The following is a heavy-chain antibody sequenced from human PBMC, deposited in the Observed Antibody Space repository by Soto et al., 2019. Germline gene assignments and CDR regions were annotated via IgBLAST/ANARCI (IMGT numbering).Heavy chain of an antibody. CDR2: ISYDGSNK. CDR1: GFTFSSYA. CDR3: ASDIVVVPAALYYYYGMDV. V-gene: IGHV3-30-3*01. D-gene: IGHD2-2*01. J-gene: IGHJ6*02. Sequence: HPGGSLRLSCAASGFTFSSYAMHWVRQAPGKGLEWVAVISYDGSNKYYADSVKGRFTISRDNSKNTLYLQMNSLRAEDTAVYYCASDIVVVPAALYYYYGMDVWGQGTTVTVSS.